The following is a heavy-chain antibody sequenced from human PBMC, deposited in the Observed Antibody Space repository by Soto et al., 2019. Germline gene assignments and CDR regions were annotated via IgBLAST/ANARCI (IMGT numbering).Heavy chain of an antibody. CDR2: IGTAGDT. V-gene: IGHV3-13*01. CDR3: ARGMGDYVWGSYPPYNWFDP. CDR1: GFTFSSYD. Sequence: GGSLRLSCAASGFTFSSYDMHWVRQATGKGLEWVSAIGTAGDTYYPGSVKGRFTISRENAKNPLYLQMNSLRAGDTAVYYCARGMGDYVWGSYPPYNWFDPWGQGTLVTVSS. D-gene: IGHD3-16*02. J-gene: IGHJ5*02.